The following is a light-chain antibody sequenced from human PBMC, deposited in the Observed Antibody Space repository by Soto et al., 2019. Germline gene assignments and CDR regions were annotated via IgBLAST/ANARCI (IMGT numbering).Light chain of an antibody. CDR3: SSYAGSNNKV. CDR1: SSDVGGYNY. V-gene: IGLV2-8*01. Sequence: QSALTQPPSASGSPGQSVTISCTGTSSDVGGYNYVSWYQQHPGKAPKLMIYEVSKRPSGVPDRFSGSKPGNTASLTVSGLQAEDEADYYCSSYAGSNNKVFGGGTKLTVL. J-gene: IGLJ2*01. CDR2: EVS.